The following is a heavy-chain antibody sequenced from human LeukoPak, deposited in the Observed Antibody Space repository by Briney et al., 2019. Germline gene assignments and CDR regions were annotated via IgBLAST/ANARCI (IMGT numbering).Heavy chain of an antibody. CDR3: ARGGGPRPFDY. V-gene: IGHV3-53*01. CDR1: RFTVSSNY. CDR2: IYSGGST. D-gene: IGHD2-15*01. J-gene: IGHJ4*02. Sequence: GGSLRLSCAASRFTVSSNYMSWVRQAPGKGLEWVSVIYSGGSTYYADSVKGRFTISRDNSKNTLYLQMNSLRAEDTAVYYCARGGGPRPFDYWGQGTLVTVSS.